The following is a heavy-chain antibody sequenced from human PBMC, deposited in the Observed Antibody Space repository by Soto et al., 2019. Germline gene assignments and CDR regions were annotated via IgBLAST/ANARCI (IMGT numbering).Heavy chain of an antibody. D-gene: IGHD6-13*01. CDR1: GGSISSSSYY. J-gene: IGHJ6*03. V-gene: IGHV4-39*01. CDR2: IYYSGST. CDR3: ATLGQLTPYYYYYYMDV. Sequence: SETLSLTCTVSGGSISSSSYYWGWIRQPPGKGLEWIGSIYYSGSTYYNPSLKSRVTISVDTSKTQFSLKLSSVTAADTAVYYCATLGQLTPYYYYYYMDVWGKGTTVTVSS.